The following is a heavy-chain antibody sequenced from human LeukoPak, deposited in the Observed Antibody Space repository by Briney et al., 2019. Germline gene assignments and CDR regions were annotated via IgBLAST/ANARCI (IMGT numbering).Heavy chain of an antibody. V-gene: IGHV3-23*01. CDR2: IGSNGVDT. Sequence: GGSLRLSCTASGFTFSTYAMGWARQAPGKGLEWVSGIGSNGVDTYYADSAKGRFTISRDNSKNTVYLQMNSLRAEDTALYYCVKAYTTSGTYSEPWGQGTLVTVSS. CDR1: GFTFSTYA. D-gene: IGHD1-26*01. CDR3: VKAYTTSGTYSEP. J-gene: IGHJ4*02.